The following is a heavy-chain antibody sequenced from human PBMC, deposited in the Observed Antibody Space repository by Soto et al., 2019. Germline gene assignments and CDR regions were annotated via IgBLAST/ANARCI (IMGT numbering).Heavy chain of an antibody. CDR3: ARGLLYATTYFDY. D-gene: IGHD2-8*01. J-gene: IGHJ4*02. CDR2: IIPVVGTT. CDR1: GDTFTTNS. Sequence: QVQLVRSGAEVKKPGSSVKVSCKASGDTFTTNSLNWVRQAPGQGLEWMGGIIPVVGTTKYAQKYQDRVTITGEKSTNTASMELSSLRSDDTAVYYCARGLLYATTYFDYWGQGTPVTVSS. V-gene: IGHV1-69*06.